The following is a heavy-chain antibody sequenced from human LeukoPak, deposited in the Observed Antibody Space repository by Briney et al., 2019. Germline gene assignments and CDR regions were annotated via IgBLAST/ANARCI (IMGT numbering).Heavy chain of an antibody. V-gene: IGHV4-39*07. D-gene: IGHD3-9*01. CDR2: IYYSGST. Sequence: SETLSLTCTVSGGSISSSSYYWGWIRQPPGKGLEWIGSIYYSGSTYYNPSLKSRVTISVDTSKNQFSLELSSVTAADTAVYYCARDRKGYFDWLLFYFDYWGQGTLVTVSS. CDR3: ARDRKGYFDWLLFYFDY. CDR1: GGSISSSSYY. J-gene: IGHJ4*02.